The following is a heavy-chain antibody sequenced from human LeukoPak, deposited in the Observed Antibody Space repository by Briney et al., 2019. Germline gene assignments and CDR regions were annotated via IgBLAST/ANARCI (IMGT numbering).Heavy chain of an antibody. J-gene: IGHJ4*02. CDR3: GRELDGFDY. CDR2: ISSSSSYI. CDR1: GFPFSSYT. V-gene: IGHV3-21*01. Sequence: NSGGSLRLSCAASGFPFSSYTMTWVRKAPGKGLEWVSSISSSSSYIYYADSVKGRFTISRDNAKNSLYLQMNSLRAEDTAVYYCGRELDGFDYWGQGTLVTVSS. D-gene: IGHD3-3*02.